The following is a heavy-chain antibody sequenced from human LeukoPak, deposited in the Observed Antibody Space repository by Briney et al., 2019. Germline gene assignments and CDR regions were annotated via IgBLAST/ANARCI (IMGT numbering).Heavy chain of an antibody. J-gene: IGHJ4*02. CDR3: AKPLGNY. D-gene: IGHD7-27*01. Sequence: SETLSLTCAVSGGSFSGYYWSWIRQPPGKGLEWIGEINHSGSTNYNPSLKSRVTISVDTSKNQFSLKLSSVTAADTAVCYCAKPLGNYWGQGTLVTVSS. CDR1: GGSFSGYY. CDR2: INHSGST. V-gene: IGHV4-34*01.